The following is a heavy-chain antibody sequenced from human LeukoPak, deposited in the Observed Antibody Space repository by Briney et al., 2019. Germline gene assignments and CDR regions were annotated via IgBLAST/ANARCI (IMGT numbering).Heavy chain of an antibody. Sequence: GGSLRLSCAASGFTFSSYAMSWVRQAPGKGLEWVSAISGSGGSTYYADSVKGRFTISRDNSKSTLYLQMNSLRAEDTAVYYCAKARAVVVVAASFQHWGQGTLVTVSS. CDR2: ISGSGGST. CDR3: AKARAVVVVAASFQH. J-gene: IGHJ1*01. CDR1: GFTFSSYA. D-gene: IGHD2-15*01. V-gene: IGHV3-23*01.